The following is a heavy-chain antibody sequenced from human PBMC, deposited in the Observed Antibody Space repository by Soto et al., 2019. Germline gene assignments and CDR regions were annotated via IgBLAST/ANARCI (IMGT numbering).Heavy chain of an antibody. J-gene: IGHJ4*02. D-gene: IGHD5-12*01. CDR3: ARGQEGVVATH. CDR2: VKDGGHA. CDR1: GGSLSGYY. V-gene: IGHV4-34*01. Sequence: QVQLQQWGAGLLKPSETLSLNCAVTGGSLSGYYWSWIRQPPGKGLEWIGEVKDGGHANYSPSLRGRVTTSSDPTTNQSLLRLHSVTAADTGVYYCARGQEGVVATHWDQGSLVTASS.